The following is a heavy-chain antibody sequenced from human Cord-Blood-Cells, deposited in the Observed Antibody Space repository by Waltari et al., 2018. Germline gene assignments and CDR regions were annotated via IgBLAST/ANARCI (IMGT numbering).Heavy chain of an antibody. CDR3: ARDQTRGSYLY. CDR2: IYHSGST. D-gene: IGHD1-26*01. Sequence: QVQLQESGPGLVKPSETLSLTCTVSGYSISSGYYWGWIRQPPGKGMEWIGSIYHSGSTYYNPSLKRRVTISVDTSKNQFSLKLSSVTAADTAVYYCARDQTRGSYLYWGQGTLVTVSS. V-gene: IGHV4-38-2*02. J-gene: IGHJ4*02. CDR1: GYSISSGYY.